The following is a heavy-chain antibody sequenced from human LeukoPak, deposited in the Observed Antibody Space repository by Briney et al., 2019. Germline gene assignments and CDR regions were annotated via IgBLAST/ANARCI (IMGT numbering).Heavy chain of an antibody. Sequence: GGSLRLSCAASGFTFSSYSMNWVRQAPGKGLEWVSSISSSSSYIYYADSVKGRFTISRDNAKNSLYLQMNSLRAEDTAVYYCARDLSYGMNMPEGYWGQGTLVTVSS. CDR2: ISSSSSYI. J-gene: IGHJ4*02. D-gene: IGHD5-18*01. V-gene: IGHV3-21*01. CDR1: GFTFSSYS. CDR3: ARDLSYGMNMPEGY.